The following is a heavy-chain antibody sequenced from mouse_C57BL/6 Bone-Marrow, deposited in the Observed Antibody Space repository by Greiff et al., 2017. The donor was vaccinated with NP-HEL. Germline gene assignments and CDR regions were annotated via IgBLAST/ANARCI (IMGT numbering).Heavy chain of an antibody. Sequence: QVQLQQPGAELVKPGASVKLSCKASGYTFTTYWMQWVKQRPGQGLAWIGEIDPSDSYTNYNPKFKGKATLTVDTSSSTAYMQLSSLTSEDSAVYYGARKAYYGRSYEFAYWGQGTLVTVSA. CDR1: GYTFTTYW. D-gene: IGHD1-1*01. CDR3: ARKAYYGRSYEFAY. V-gene: IGHV1-50*01. CDR2: IDPSDSYT. J-gene: IGHJ3*01.